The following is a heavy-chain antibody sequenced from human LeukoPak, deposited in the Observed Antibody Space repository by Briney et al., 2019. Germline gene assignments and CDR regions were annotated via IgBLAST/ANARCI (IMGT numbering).Heavy chain of an antibody. V-gene: IGHV3-64*01. CDR3: AREPDYGDYALDY. CDR2: ISSNGGST. Sequence: GGSLRLSCAASGFTFSSYAMHWVRQAPGKGLEYVSAISSNGGSTYYANSVKSRFTISRDNSKNTLYLQMGSLRAEDMAVYYCAREPDYGDYALDYWGQGTLVTVSS. CDR1: GFTFSSYA. D-gene: IGHD4-17*01. J-gene: IGHJ4*02.